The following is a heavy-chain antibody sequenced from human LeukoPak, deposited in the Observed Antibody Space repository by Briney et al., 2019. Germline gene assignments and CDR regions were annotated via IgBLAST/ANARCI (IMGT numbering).Heavy chain of an antibody. CDR2: ITGSGDTT. CDR3: AKWGDYDILTGYYVSDF. J-gene: IGHJ4*02. Sequence: GSLILSCAASGFIFRNYAMSWVRQAPGKGLEWVSAITGSGDTTYYADSVKGRFTISRDNSKNTLYVEMNTLRAEDTAVYYCAKWGDYDILTGYYVSDFWGQGTLVTVSS. D-gene: IGHD3-9*01. V-gene: IGHV3-23*01. CDR1: GFIFRNYA.